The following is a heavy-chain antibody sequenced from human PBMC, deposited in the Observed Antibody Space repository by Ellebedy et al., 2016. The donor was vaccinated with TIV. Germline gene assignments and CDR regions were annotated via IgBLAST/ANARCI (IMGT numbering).Heavy chain of an antibody. CDR2: IKYDEIEK. J-gene: IGHJ3*02. CDR1: GFTFSRFW. Sequence: PSETLSLTCGASGFTFSRFWMAWLRQAPGKGLEWVAHIKYDEIEKYHMDSVKGRFTISRDNARNSLYLQMNSLRVDDTAIYYCARDTVEVPRGDAFDIWGQGTMVTVSS. D-gene: IGHD2-2*01. V-gene: IGHV3-7*04. CDR3: ARDTVEVPRGDAFDI.